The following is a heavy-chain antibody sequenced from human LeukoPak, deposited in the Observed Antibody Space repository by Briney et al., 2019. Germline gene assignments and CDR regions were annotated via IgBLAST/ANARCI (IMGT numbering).Heavy chain of an antibody. D-gene: IGHD2-15*01. CDR2: ISNSGSNR. CDR1: GFTFSSYE. CDR3: ARELGVYSGGSCDAYDL. V-gene: IGHV3-48*03. Sequence: GGSLRLSCVGSGFTFSSYEMNWVRQAPGKGLEWVSFISNSGSNRYYIDSVKGRFTISRDNHKNALYLQMNSLRPEDTALYYCARELGVYSGGSCDAYDLWGQGTMVTVSS. J-gene: IGHJ3*01.